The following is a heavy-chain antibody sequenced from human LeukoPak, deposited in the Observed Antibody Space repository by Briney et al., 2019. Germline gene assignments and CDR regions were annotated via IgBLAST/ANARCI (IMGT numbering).Heavy chain of an antibody. CDR3: VRDQGAFDM. CDR1: GFTFSSYT. V-gene: IGHV3-7*05. CDR2: IKQDASEK. Sequence: PGGSLRLSCAASGFTFSSYTMNWVRQAPGKGLEWVANIKQDASEKYFVDSLRGRFTISRDNAKNSLFLQMNSLRAEDTAVYYCVRDQGAFDMWGHGTMVTVSS. J-gene: IGHJ3*02.